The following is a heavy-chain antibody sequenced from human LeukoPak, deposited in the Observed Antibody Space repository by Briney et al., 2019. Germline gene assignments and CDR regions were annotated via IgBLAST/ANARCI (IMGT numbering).Heavy chain of an antibody. CDR1: GASISTSY. J-gene: IGHJ4*02. CDR2: IHYSGDI. CDR3: ATRTYYYGSGSLDY. D-gene: IGHD3-10*01. V-gene: IGHV4-59*12. Sequence: PSETLSLTCTVSGASISTSYWYWIRQPPGKGLEWIGYIHYSGDINYNPSLKSRVTISAYTSKNQFSLKLSSVTAADTAVYYCATRTYYYGSGSLDYWGQGTLVTVSS.